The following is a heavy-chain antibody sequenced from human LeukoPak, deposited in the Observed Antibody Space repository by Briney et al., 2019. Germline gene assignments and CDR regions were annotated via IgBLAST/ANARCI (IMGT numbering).Heavy chain of an antibody. CDR3: ARSARWYYDRGYFDY. CDR2: INPSGGST. V-gene: IGHV1-46*01. Sequence: ASVKVSCKASGYTFTSYYMHWVRQAPGQGLEWMGIINPSGGSTSYAQKFQGRVTMTRDTSISTAYMELSRLRSDDTAVYYCARSARWYYDRGYFDYWGQGTLVTVSS. J-gene: IGHJ4*02. D-gene: IGHD3-22*01. CDR1: GYTFTSYY.